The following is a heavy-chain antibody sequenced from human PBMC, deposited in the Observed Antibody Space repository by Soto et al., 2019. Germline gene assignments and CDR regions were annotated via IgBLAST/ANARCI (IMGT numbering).Heavy chain of an antibody. CDR1: GFTFSSFA. V-gene: IGHV3-23*01. CDR3: ANENRPYSGYDLFDY. Sequence: EVQLLESGGGLVQPGGSLRLSCAASGFTFSSFAMSWVRQAPGKGLEWVSAICGSGGSTYYADSVKGRFIISRDNSKNTLYLQLNSLRAEDTAVYYCANENRPYSGYDLFDYWGQGTLVTVSS. J-gene: IGHJ4*02. CDR2: ICGSGGST. D-gene: IGHD5-12*01.